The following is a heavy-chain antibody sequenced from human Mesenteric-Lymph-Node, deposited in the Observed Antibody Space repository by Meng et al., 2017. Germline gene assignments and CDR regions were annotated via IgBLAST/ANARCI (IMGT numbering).Heavy chain of an antibody. V-gene: IGHV4-39*01. CDR2: IYYSGNT. D-gene: IGHD3-22*01. CDR1: GGSISSGTYY. Sequence: QLQLQESGPGLVKPSETLSLTCTVSGGSISSGTYYWGWIRQPPGKGLEWIGSIYYSGNTYYNPSFESRVTISVDTSKNQFSLKLSSVTAADTAVYHCARVDSSGYFLDYWGQGTLVTVSS. CDR3: ARVDSSGYFLDY. J-gene: IGHJ4*01.